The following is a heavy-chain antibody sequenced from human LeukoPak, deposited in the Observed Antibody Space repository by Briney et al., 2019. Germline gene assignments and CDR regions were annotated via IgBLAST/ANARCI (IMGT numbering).Heavy chain of an antibody. CDR1: GFTFRSYW. D-gene: IGHD5-24*01. J-gene: IGHJ4*02. CDR3: VRDGDDFNFDY. CDR2: VIRDGSFT. V-gene: IGHV3-74*01. Sequence: GGSLRLSCAASGFTFRSYWMHWVRQAPGKGLELVSRVIRDGSFTNYADSVKGRFTISRYNAKNTLYLQMSSLRAEDTAVYFCVRDGDDFNFDYLGQGSLVTVSS.